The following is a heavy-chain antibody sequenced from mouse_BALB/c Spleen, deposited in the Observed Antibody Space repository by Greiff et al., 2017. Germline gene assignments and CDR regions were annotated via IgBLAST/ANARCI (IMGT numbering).Heavy chain of an antibody. CDR1: GFTFSSFG. Sequence: EVKLVESGGGLVQPGGSRKLSCAASGFTFSSFGMHWVRQAPEKGLEWVAYISSGSSTIYYADTVKGRFTISRDNPKNTLFLQMTSLRSEDTAMYYCARLAYYGNPYYFDYWGQGTTLTVSS. V-gene: IGHV5-17*02. CDR3: ARLAYYGNPYYFDY. CDR2: ISSGSSTI. J-gene: IGHJ2*01. D-gene: IGHD2-10*01.